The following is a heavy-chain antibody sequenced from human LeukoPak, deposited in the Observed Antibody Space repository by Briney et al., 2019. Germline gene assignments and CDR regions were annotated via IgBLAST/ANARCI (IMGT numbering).Heavy chain of an antibody. V-gene: IGHV4-59*08. J-gene: IGHJ4*02. CDR3: ARHGIVDSSRKYYFDY. Sequence: KSSETLSLTCSVSGGSISTYYWSWIRQPPGKGLEWIGYIYYSGSTSYNPSLKSRVTISVDTSKNQFSLELSSVTAADTAVYYCARHGIVDSSRKYYFDYWGQGTLVSASS. CDR1: GGSISTYY. D-gene: IGHD6-13*01. CDR2: IYYSGST.